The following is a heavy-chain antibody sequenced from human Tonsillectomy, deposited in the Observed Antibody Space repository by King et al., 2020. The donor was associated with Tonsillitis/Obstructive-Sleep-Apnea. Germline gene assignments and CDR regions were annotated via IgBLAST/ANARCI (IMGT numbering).Heavy chain of an antibody. V-gene: IGHV3-53*01. CDR1: GFTVSSNY. CDR2: IYSGDTT. J-gene: IGHJ4*02. CDR3: ARLRGSYSSGYVFDS. Sequence: VQLVESGGGLIQPGGSLRLSCAASGFTVSSNYMSWVRQAPGKGLEWVSIIYSGDTTFYADSVKGRFTISTDKSISTAYLQWSSLKASDTAMYYCARLRGSYSSGYVFDSWGQGTLVTVSS. D-gene: IGHD6-19*01.